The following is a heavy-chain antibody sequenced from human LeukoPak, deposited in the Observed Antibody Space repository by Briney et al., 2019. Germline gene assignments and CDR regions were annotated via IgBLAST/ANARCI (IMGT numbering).Heavy chain of an antibody. CDR3: ARGYYDILTGYPH. CDR2: MNPNSGNT. V-gene: IGHV1-8*01. CDR1: GYTCTSYD. Sequence: GASVMVSCKASGYTCTSYDINWVRQASGQGLEWMGWMNPNSGNTGYAQKFQGRVTMTRNTSISTAYMELSSLRSEDTGVYYCARGYYDILTGYPHWGQGTLVTVSS. D-gene: IGHD3-9*01. J-gene: IGHJ4*02.